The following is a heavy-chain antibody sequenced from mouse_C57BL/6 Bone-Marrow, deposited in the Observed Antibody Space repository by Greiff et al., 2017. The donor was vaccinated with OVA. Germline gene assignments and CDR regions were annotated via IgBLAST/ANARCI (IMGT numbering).Heavy chain of an antibody. CDR3: ARWGGYYVDPYYYAMDY. D-gene: IGHD2-3*01. Sequence: QVQLQQPGAELVKPGASVKLSCKASGYTFTSYWMHWVKQRPGQGLEWIGMIHPNSGSTNYNEKFKSKATLTVDKSSSTAYMQLSSLTSEDSAVYYCARWGGYYVDPYYYAMDYWGQGTSVTVSS. V-gene: IGHV1-64*01. CDR2: IHPNSGST. J-gene: IGHJ4*01. CDR1: GYTFTSYW.